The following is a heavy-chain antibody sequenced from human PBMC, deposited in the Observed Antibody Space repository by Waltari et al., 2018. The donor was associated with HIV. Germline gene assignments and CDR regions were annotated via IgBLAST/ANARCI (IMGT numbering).Heavy chain of an antibody. CDR1: GFTFSSYW. J-gene: IGHJ3*02. Sequence: EVQLVESGGGLVQPGGSLRLSCAASGFTFSSYWMSWVRQAPGKGLEWVANIKQDGSEKYYVDSVKGRFTISRDNAKNSLYLQMNSLRAEDTAVYYCARDGGTSGWNDAFDIWGQGTMVTVSS. V-gene: IGHV3-7*01. CDR3: ARDGGTSGWNDAFDI. D-gene: IGHD6-19*01. CDR2: IKQDGSEK.